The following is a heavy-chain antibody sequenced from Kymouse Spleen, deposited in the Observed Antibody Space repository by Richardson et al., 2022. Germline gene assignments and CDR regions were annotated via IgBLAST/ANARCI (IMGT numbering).Heavy chain of an antibody. D-gene: IGHD3-10*01. V-gene: IGHV4-39*01. Sequence: QLQLQESGPGLVKPSETLSLTCTVSGGSISSSSYYWGWIRQPPGKGLEWIGSIYYSGSTYYNPSLKSRVTISVDTSKNQFSLKLSSVTAADTAVYYCARGITMVRGVLNWFDPWGQGTLVTVSS. CDR1: GGSISSSSYY. CDR2: IYYSGST. CDR3: ARGITMVRGVLNWFDP. J-gene: IGHJ5*02.